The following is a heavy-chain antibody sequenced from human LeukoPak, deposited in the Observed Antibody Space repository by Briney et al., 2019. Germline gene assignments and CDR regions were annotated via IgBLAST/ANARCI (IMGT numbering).Heavy chain of an antibody. CDR2: INSDGSST. D-gene: IGHD3-22*01. Sequence: PGGSLRLSCAASGFTFRAFWMHWVRHAPGKGLVWVSRINSDGSSTTYADSVKGRFTVSRDNAKNTLYLQMDSLRAEDSAVYYCARGLVHDTSGYYSDYWGQGILVTVSS. J-gene: IGHJ4*02. CDR3: ARGLVHDTSGYYSDY. CDR1: GFTFRAFW. V-gene: IGHV3-74*01.